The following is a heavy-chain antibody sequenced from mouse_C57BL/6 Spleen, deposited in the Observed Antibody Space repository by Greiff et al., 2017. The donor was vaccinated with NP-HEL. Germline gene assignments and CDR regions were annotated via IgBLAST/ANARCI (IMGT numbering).Heavy chain of an antibody. CDR1: GYTFTSYW. V-gene: IGHV1-50*01. J-gene: IGHJ2*01. Sequence: QVQLQQPGAELVKPGASVKLSCKASGYTFTSYWMQWVKQRPGQGLEWIGEIDPSDSYTNYNQKFKGKATLTVDTSSSTAYMQLSSLTSEDSAVYYCARQSGSSYVLFDYWGQGTTLTVSS. CDR2: IDPSDSYT. CDR3: ARQSGSSYVLFDY. D-gene: IGHD1-1*01.